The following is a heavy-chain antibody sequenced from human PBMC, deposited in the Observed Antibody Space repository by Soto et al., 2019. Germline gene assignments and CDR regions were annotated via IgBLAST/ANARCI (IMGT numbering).Heavy chain of an antibody. CDR3: ARDIGGGNWFDP. V-gene: IGHV3-48*03. Sequence: ESGGGLVQPGGSLRLSCAASGFSFSSYEMNWVRQAPGKGLEWVSYISDGGGAIHYADSVKGRFTVSRDNAKSSLYLQMNSLRAEDTALYYCARDIGGGNWFDPWGQGTLVTVSS. J-gene: IGHJ5*02. CDR2: ISDGGGAI. CDR1: GFSFSSYE. D-gene: IGHD1-26*01.